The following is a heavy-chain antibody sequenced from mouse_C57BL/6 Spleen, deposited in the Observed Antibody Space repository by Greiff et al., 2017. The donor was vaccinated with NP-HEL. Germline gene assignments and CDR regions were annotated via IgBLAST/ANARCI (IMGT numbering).Heavy chain of an antibody. CDR2: TNPTNGRT. CDR1: GYTFTSYW. V-gene: IGHV1S81*02. CDR3: ARIKKIVATYVDY. D-gene: IGHD1-1*01. J-gene: IGHJ2*01. Sequence: VQLQQSGAELVKAGASVKMSCKASGYTFTSYWMHWVKQRLGQSLEWFAETNPTNGRTYYNEKFKSKATLTVDKSSSTAYMLLSGPTFEDSAVYDCARIKKIVATYVDYWGQGTTLTVSS.